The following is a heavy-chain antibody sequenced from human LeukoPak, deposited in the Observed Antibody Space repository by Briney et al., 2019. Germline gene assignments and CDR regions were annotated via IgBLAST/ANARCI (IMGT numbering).Heavy chain of an antibody. J-gene: IGHJ4*02. V-gene: IGHV3-30-3*01. CDR1: GFTFSSYA. CDR3: ARDVYGSGSYPYFDY. D-gene: IGHD3-10*01. CDR2: ISYDGSNK. Sequence: PGGSLRLSCAASGFTFSSYAMHWVRQAPGKGLEWVAVISYDGSNKYYADSVKGRFTISRDNSKNTLYLQMNSLRAEDTAVYYRARDVYGSGSYPYFDYWGQGTLVTVSS.